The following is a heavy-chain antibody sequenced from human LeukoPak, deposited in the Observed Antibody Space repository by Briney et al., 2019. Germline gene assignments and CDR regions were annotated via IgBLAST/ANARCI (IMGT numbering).Heavy chain of an antibody. Sequence: SVKVSCKASGGTFSSYTISWVRQAPGQGLEWMGGIIPIFGTANYAQKFQGRVTITTDESTSTAYMELSSLRSEDTAVYYCARHYNGGYYFDYWGQGTLVTVSS. CDR1: GGTFSSYT. J-gene: IGHJ4*02. CDR3: ARHYNGGYYFDY. CDR2: IIPIFGTA. D-gene: IGHD5-24*01. V-gene: IGHV1-69*05.